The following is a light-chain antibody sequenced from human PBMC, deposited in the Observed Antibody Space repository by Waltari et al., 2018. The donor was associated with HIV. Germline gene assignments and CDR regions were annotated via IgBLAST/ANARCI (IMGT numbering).Light chain of an antibody. CDR3: SSYTSSSTWV. CDR2: DVS. J-gene: IGLJ3*02. Sequence: QSALTQPASVSGSPGQPITISCSATSSDAGGYNYVSWSQQHPGKAPKLMIYDVSNRPSGVSNRFSGSKSGNTASLTISGLQAEDEADYYCSSYTSSSTWVFGGGTKLTVL. V-gene: IGLV2-14*03. CDR1: SSDAGGYNY.